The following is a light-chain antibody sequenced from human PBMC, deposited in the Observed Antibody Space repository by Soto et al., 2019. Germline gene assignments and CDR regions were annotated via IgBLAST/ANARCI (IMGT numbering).Light chain of an antibody. Sequence: EIVMTQSPATLSVSPGERATLSCRASQSVSSNLAWYQQKPGQAPRLLIYGASTRATGIPARFSGSGSGTEFTLTISSLQSEDFAVYYCQKYNNWPRTFGKGTKVEIK. CDR3: QKYNNWPRT. J-gene: IGKJ1*01. V-gene: IGKV3-15*01. CDR1: QSVSSN. CDR2: GAS.